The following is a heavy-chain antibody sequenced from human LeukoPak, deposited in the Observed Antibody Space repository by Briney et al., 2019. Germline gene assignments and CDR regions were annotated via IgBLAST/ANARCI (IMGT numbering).Heavy chain of an antibody. CDR2: IYPGDSDT. Sequence: GESLKISCKGSGYSFTSYWIGWVRQMPGKGLEWMGIIYPGDSDTRYSPSFQGQVTISADKSISTAYPQWSSLKASDTAMYYCARLEGSGSYGGDWFDPWGQGTLVTVSS. CDR3: ARLEGSGSYGGDWFDP. J-gene: IGHJ5*02. D-gene: IGHD3-10*01. CDR1: GYSFTSYW. V-gene: IGHV5-51*01.